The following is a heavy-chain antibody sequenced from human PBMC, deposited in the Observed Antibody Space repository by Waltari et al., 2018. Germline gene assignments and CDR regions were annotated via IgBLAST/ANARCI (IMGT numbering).Heavy chain of an antibody. J-gene: IGHJ4*02. D-gene: IGHD2-21*02. CDR1: RDAITEHY. V-gene: IGHV1-2*02. CDR3: AREYCGGDCRLFDF. Sequence: LVQSGAEVMKPGASVKVSCKVSRDAITEHYIHWVRQAPGQGREWMGWINPNGGSTHYAQRYRGRITMTWDTSMTTSYMGLSGLRSDDTAVYYCAREYCGGDCRLFDFWGQGTLVTVSS. CDR2: INPNGGST.